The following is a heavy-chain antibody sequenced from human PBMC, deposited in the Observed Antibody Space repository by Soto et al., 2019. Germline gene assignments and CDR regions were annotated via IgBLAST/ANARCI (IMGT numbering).Heavy chain of an antibody. CDR1: GFTFNYAW. Sequence: EVQLVESGGGLVKPGGSLRLSCAASGFTFNYAWMNWVRQTPGKGLEWVGHIKSKSDGGTTDYAAPVKGRFTISRDDSRNTVYLQMNSLKTEDTDMYYCGSRHWGQGTLVTVSS. V-gene: IGHV3-15*07. J-gene: IGHJ4*02. CDR2: IKSKSDGGTT. CDR3: GSRH.